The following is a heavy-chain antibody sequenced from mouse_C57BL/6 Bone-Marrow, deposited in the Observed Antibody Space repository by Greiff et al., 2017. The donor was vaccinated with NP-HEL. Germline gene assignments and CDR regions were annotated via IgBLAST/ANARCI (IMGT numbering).Heavy chain of an antibody. Sequence: VQLQQSGAELVRPGTSVKVSCKASGYAFTNYLIEWVKQRPGQGLEWIGVINPGSGGTNYNEKFKGKATLTADKSSSTAYMQLSSLTSEDSAVYFCARSDWYCDYWGQGTTLTVSS. J-gene: IGHJ2*01. CDR2: INPGSGGT. V-gene: IGHV1-54*01. CDR1: GYAFTNYL. CDR3: ARSDWYCDY. D-gene: IGHD4-1*01.